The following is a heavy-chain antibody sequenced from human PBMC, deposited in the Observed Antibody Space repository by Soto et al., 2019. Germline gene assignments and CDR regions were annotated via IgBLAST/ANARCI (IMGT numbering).Heavy chain of an antibody. J-gene: IGHJ4*02. Sequence: EVQLVESGGGLVQPGGSLRLSCGASGFTFSNHWMSWVRQAPGKGLEWVANIKRDGSEINYVDSVKGRFIISRDNAENSLYLQMSSLRADDTAVYYCARDYSRIAEAGVFDYWGQGTLVTVSS. CDR1: GFTFSNHW. CDR3: ARDYSRIAEAGVFDY. V-gene: IGHV3-7*05. D-gene: IGHD6-19*01. CDR2: IKRDGSEI.